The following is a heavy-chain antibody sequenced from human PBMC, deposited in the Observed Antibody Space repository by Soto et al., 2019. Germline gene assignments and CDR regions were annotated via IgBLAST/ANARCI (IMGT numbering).Heavy chain of an antibody. CDR1: GGTFSSYT. CDR3: ARGGLAYCGGDCYSRVRMGGMDV. J-gene: IGHJ6*02. Sequence: QVQLVQSGAEVKKPGSSVKVSCKASGGTFSSYTISWVRQAPGQGLEWMGRIIPILGIANYAQKFQGRVTITADKSTSTAYMELSSLRSEDTAVYYCARGGLAYCGGDCYSRVRMGGMDVWGQGTTVTVSS. CDR2: IIPILGIA. V-gene: IGHV1-69*02. D-gene: IGHD2-21*02.